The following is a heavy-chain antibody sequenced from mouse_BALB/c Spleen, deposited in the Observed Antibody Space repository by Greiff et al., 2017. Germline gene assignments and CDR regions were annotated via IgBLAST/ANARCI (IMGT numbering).Heavy chain of an antibody. CDR2: IRNKANGYTT. J-gene: IGHJ4*01. Sequence: EVHLVESGGGLVQPGGSLRLSCATSGFTFTDYYMSWVRQPPGKALEWLGFIRNKANGYTTEYSASVKGRFTISRDNSQSILYLQMNTLRAEDSATYYCARDRPQYAMDYWGQGTSVTVSS. CDR3: ARDRPQYAMDY. V-gene: IGHV7-3*02. CDR1: GFTFTDYY.